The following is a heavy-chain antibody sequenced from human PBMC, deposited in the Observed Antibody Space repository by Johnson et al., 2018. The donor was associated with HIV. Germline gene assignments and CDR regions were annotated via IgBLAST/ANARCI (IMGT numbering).Heavy chain of an antibody. Sequence: VQLVESGGGVVQPGRSLRLSCAASGFTFSSYGMHWVRQAPGKGLEWVAVISYDGSNKYYADSVKGRFTISRDNSKNTLYLQMNSLRAEDTAVYYCAAPDIVVVVALEGDAFDIWGQGTMVTVSS. CDR2: ISYDGSNK. V-gene: IGHV3-30*03. D-gene: IGHD2-15*01. CDR3: AAPDIVVVVALEGDAFDI. CDR1: GFTFSSYG. J-gene: IGHJ3*02.